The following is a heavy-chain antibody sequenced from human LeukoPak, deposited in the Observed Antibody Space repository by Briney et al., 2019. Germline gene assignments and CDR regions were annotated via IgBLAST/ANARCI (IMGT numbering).Heavy chain of an antibody. D-gene: IGHD1-26*01. CDR3: ARFIMGATGDWFDP. CDR1: GFTFSSYV. V-gene: IGHV3-30*04. J-gene: IGHJ5*02. CDR2: ISYDGSNE. Sequence: PGRSLRLSCAASGFTFSSYVMHWVRQAPGKGLEWVAIISYDGSNEYYADSVKGRFTISRDNSKNTLYLQMNSLRSDDTAVYYCARFIMGATGDWFDPWGQGTLVTVSS.